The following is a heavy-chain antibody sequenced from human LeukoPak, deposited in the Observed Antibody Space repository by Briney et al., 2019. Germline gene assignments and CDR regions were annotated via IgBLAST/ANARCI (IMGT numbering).Heavy chain of an antibody. J-gene: IGHJ2*01. V-gene: IGHV4-30-2*01. D-gene: IGHD3-22*01. CDR1: GGSISSGGYS. Sequence: PSETLSLTCAVSGGSISSGGYSWSWIRQPPGKGLEWIGYIYHSGSTYYNPSLKSRVTISVGRSKNQFSLKLSSVTAADTAVYYCARVPATMTPYWYFDLWGRGTLATVSS. CDR2: IYHSGST. CDR3: ARVPATMTPYWYFDL.